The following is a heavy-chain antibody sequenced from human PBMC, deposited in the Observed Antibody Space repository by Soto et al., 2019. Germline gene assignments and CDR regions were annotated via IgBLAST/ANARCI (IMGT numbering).Heavy chain of an antibody. V-gene: IGHV1-18*01. D-gene: IGHD3-22*01. CDR1: GYTFTSYC. J-gene: IGHJ4*02. Sequence: ASVKVSCKSSGYTFTSYCMSWGRQAPGQGLEWMGWISAYNGNTNYAQKLQGRVTMTTDTSTSTAYMELRSLRSDDTAVYYCAREGPYYDSSGYYYSAIDYWGQGTLVTVSS. CDR3: AREGPYYDSSGYYYSAIDY. CDR2: ISAYNGNT.